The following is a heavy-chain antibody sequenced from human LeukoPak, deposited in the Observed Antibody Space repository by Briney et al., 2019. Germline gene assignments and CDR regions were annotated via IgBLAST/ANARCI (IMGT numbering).Heavy chain of an antibody. D-gene: IGHD5-18*01. Sequence: GGSLRLSCSASGFTFSSYAMHWVRQAPGKGLEYVSAISSNGGSTYYADSVKGRFTISRDNSKNTLYLQMSSLRAEDTAVYYCAKDIGTAMFDYWGQGTLVTVSS. CDR2: ISSNGGST. J-gene: IGHJ4*02. CDR3: AKDIGTAMFDY. V-gene: IGHV3-64D*06. CDR1: GFTFSSYA.